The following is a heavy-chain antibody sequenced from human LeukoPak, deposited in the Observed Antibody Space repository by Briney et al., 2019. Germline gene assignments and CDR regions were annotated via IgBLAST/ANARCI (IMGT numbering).Heavy chain of an antibody. V-gene: IGHV3-48*01. Sequence: GGSLRLSCAASGFTFSSYSMNWVRQAPGKGLEWVSYISSSSSTIYYADSVKGRFTISRDNAKNSLYLQMNSLRAEDTAVYYCASAPHNGLFDYWGQGTLVTVSS. CDR1: GFTFSSYS. D-gene: IGHD1-14*01. CDR2: ISSSSSTI. J-gene: IGHJ4*02. CDR3: ASAPHNGLFDY.